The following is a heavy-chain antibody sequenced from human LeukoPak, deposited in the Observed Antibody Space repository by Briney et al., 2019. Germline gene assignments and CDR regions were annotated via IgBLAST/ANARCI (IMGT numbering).Heavy chain of an antibody. D-gene: IGHD2-15*01. Sequence: GGSLRLSCAGSGFTFTSYSMNWVRQAPGKGLEWVSSISSTSTYILYADSVKGRFTISRDNAKNSLYLQMNSLRAEDTAVYYCARLYCSGGSCYSAFDIWGQGTMVTVSS. CDR1: GFTFTSYS. J-gene: IGHJ3*02. CDR2: ISSTSTYI. CDR3: ARLYCSGGSCYSAFDI. V-gene: IGHV3-21*01.